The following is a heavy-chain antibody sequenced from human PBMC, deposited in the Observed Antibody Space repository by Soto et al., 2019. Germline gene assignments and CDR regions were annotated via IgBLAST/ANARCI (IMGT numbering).Heavy chain of an antibody. CDR3: VSEMPLLGVFDF. D-gene: IGHD3-16*01. Sequence: PGGSLRLSCAASGLTFTNAWMNWVRQAPGKGLEWVGRIRTKSDGETTEYAAPVKGRIAISRDDLRKMLFLEMNSLDSDDSAVYYCVSEMPLLGVFDFRGQGTLVTVSS. CDR1: GLTFTNAW. V-gene: IGHV3-15*01. J-gene: IGHJ4*02. CDR2: IRTKSDGETT.